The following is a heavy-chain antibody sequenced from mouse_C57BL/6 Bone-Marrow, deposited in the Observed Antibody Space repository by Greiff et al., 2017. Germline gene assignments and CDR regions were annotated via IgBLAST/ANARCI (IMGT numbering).Heavy chain of an antibody. J-gene: IGHJ1*03. Sequence: EVMLVESGGDLVKPGGSLKLSCAASGFTFSSYGMSWVRQTPDKRLEWVATISSGGSYTYYPDSVKGRFTISRDNAKNTLYLQMSSLKSEDTAMYYCARIYSKGYFDVWGTGTTVTV. CDR1: GFTFSSYG. V-gene: IGHV5-6*01. CDR3: ARIYSKGYFDV. CDR2: ISSGGSYT. D-gene: IGHD2-5*01.